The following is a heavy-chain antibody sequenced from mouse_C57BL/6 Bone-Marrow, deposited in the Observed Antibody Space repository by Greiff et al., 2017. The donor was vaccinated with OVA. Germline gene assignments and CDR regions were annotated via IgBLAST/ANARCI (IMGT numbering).Heavy chain of an antibody. CDR1: GFTFSDYY. J-gene: IGHJ4*01. CDR3: ARQAEGY. V-gene: IGHV5-12*01. Sequence: EVKLQESGGGLVQPGGSLKLSCAASGFTFSDYYMYWVRQTPEKRLEWVAYISNGGGSTYYPDTVKGRFTISRDNAKNTLYLQMSRLKSEDTAMYYCARQAEGYWGQGTSVTVSS. CDR2: ISNGGGST.